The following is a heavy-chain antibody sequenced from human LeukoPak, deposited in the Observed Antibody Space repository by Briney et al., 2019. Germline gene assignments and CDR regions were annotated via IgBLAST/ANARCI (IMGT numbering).Heavy chain of an antibody. CDR3: ARFSLDVAAAPQSDY. J-gene: IGHJ4*02. CDR2: MNPNSGNT. V-gene: IGHV1-8*02. CDR1: GYTFTSYG. D-gene: IGHD6-13*01. Sequence: ASVKVSCKASGYTFTSYGISWVRQATGQGLEWMGWMNPNSGNTGYAQKFQGRVTMTRDMSTSTVYMELSSLRSEDTAVYYCARFSLDVAAAPQSDYWGQGTLVTVSS.